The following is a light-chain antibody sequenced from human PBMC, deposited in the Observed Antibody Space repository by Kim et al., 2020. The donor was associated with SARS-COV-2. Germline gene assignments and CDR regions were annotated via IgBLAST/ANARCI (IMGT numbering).Light chain of an antibody. CDR3: SSYASSTSYV. CDR1: SSDVGGYDY. Sequence: GQSLTISGSGTSSDVGGYDYVSWYQQHPGKAPILLIYHVINRPSGVSTRFSGSKSGNTASLTISGLQADDEADYYCSSYASSTSYVFGTGTKVTVL. J-gene: IGLJ1*01. CDR2: HVI. V-gene: IGLV2-14*03.